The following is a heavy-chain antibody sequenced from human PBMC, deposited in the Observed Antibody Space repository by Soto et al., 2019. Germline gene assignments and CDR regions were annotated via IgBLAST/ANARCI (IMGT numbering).Heavy chain of an antibody. J-gene: IGHJ6*02. V-gene: IGHV4-38-2*01. CDR3: ARTFDYYGMDV. CDR2: IYHAGSV. CDR1: GYSIGSGYY. Sequence: TLSLTCAVSGYSIGSGYYWAWIRQSPGKGLEWIGSIYHAGSVYYNPSLNGRVALSMDTSKNHFSLKLTSVTAADTAVYYCARTFDYYGMDVWGQGTTVTVSS.